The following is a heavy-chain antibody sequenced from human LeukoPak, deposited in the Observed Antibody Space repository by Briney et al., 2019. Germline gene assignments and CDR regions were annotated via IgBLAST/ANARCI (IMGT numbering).Heavy chain of an antibody. Sequence: GGFLRLSCAASGFTVSSNYMSWVRQAPGKGLEWVSVIYSGGSTYYADSVKGRFTISRDNSKNTLYLQMNSLRAKDTAVYYCFAVTGSYWGQGTLVTVSS. J-gene: IGHJ4*02. CDR1: GFTVSSNY. CDR3: FAVTGSY. CDR2: IYSGGST. V-gene: IGHV3-53*01. D-gene: IGHD3-10*01.